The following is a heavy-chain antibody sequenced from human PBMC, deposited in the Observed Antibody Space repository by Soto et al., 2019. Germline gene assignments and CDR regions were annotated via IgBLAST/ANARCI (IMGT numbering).Heavy chain of an antibody. CDR1: GGSISSGGYS. CDR3: TRAHGTGWGAFDI. D-gene: IGHD3-10*01. V-gene: IGHV4-30-2*01. J-gene: IGHJ3*02. Sequence: QLQLQESGSGLVKPSQTLSLTCAVSGGSISSGGYSWSWIRQPPGKGLEWIGYIYHSGSTYYNPSLKRRVTISVDSSKNQFSLKLSSVTAADTAVYYCTRAHGTGWGAFDIWGQGTMVTVSS. CDR2: IYHSGST.